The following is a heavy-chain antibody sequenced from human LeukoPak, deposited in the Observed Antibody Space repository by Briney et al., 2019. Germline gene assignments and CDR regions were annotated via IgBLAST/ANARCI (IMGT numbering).Heavy chain of an antibody. CDR2: ISPTGGST. CDR3: AKDRNYYDSSGYYPGTAFDI. Sequence: ASVKVSCKAFGYTFTSNYMHWVRQAPGQGPEWMGVISPTGGSTTYAQKFQDRLTLTRDMSTSTDYLELSSLRAEDTAVYYCAKDRNYYDSSGYYPGTAFDIWGQGTMVTVSS. J-gene: IGHJ3*02. V-gene: IGHV1-46*01. D-gene: IGHD3-22*01. CDR1: GYTFTSNY.